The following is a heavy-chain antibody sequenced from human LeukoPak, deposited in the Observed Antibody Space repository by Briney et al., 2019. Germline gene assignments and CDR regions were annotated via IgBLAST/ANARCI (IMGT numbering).Heavy chain of an antibody. CDR2: INSDGSST. CDR1: GFTFSSYW. V-gene: IGHV3-74*01. Sequence: PGGSLRLSCAASGFTFSSYWMHWVRQAPGKGLVWVSRINSDGSSTSYADSVKGRFTISRDNAKNTLYLQMNSPRAEDTAVYYCARVPGTTRGQDGYWGQGTLVTVSS. CDR3: ARVPGTTRGQDGY. D-gene: IGHD1-1*01. J-gene: IGHJ4*02.